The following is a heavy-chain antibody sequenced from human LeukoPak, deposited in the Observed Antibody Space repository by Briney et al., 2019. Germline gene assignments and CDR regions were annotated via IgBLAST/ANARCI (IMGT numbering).Heavy chain of an antibody. D-gene: IGHD6-6*01. J-gene: IGHJ6*02. CDR1: GFTVTSNY. CDR2: TYSGGST. Sequence: GRSRRLSWPAAGFTVTSNYITWVRQAPGGWMEWVSVTYSGGSTYFADSVKGRFSSSSDNSKTTLYLQKNSLRAEGTAVYDCARVSSSSYYYYGMDVWGQGTTVTVSS. V-gene: IGHV3-66*02. CDR3: ARVSSSSYYYYGMDV.